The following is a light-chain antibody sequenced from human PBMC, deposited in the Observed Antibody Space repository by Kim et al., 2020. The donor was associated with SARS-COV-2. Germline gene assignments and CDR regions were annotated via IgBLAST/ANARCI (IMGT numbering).Light chain of an antibody. Sequence: APGKAARITCGGKNIGSKSVHGYQQKPGQAPVLVIYYDSDRPSGIPERFSGSNSGNTATLTISRVEAGDEADYYCQVWDSSSDHPVFGGGTQLTVL. CDR2: YDS. CDR3: QVWDSSSDHPV. CDR1: NIGSKS. V-gene: IGLV3-21*04. J-gene: IGLJ2*01.